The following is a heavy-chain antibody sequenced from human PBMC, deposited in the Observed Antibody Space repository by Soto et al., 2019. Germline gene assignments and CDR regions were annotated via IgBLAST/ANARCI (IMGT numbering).Heavy chain of an antibody. Sequence: GGSLRLSCAASGFTFSSYGMHWVRQAPGKGLEWVAVISYDGSNKYYADSVKGRFTTSRDNSKNTLYLQMNSLRAEDTAVYYCAKDQIAAAAPRWFDPWGQGTLVTVSS. J-gene: IGHJ5*02. CDR1: GFTFSSYG. CDR3: AKDQIAAAAPRWFDP. D-gene: IGHD6-13*01. V-gene: IGHV3-30*18. CDR2: ISYDGSNK.